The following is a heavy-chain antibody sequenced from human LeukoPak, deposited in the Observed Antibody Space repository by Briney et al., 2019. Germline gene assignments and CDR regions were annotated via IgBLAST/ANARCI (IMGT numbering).Heavy chain of an antibody. CDR2: IIPIFGTA. V-gene: IGHV1-69*05. Sequence: SVKVSCKASGGTFSSYAISWVRQAPGQGLEWMGRIIPIFGTANYAQKSQGRVTITTDESASTAYMELSSLRSEDTAVYYCASVSDSSGYYYLDAFDIWGQGTMVTVSS. CDR1: GGTFSSYA. D-gene: IGHD3-22*01. CDR3: ASVSDSSGYYYLDAFDI. J-gene: IGHJ3*02.